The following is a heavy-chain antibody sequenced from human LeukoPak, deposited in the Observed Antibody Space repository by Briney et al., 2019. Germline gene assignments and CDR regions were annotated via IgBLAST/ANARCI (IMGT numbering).Heavy chain of an antibody. J-gene: IGHJ4*02. V-gene: IGHV3-30*04. CDR2: ISYDGSNK. Sequence: PGGSLRLSCAASGFTFNNYAMHWVRQAPGKGLEWVAVISYDGSNKYYADSVKGRFTISRDNSKNTLYLQMNSLRDEDTAVYYCARDEDAFGGQGTLVTVSS. CDR1: GFTFNNYA. CDR3: ARDEDAF.